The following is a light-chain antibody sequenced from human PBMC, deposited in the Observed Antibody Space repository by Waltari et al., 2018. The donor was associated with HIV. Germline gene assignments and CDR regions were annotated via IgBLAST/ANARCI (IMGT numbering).Light chain of an antibody. J-gene: IGLJ2*01. V-gene: IGLV2-8*01. CDR3: ASYAGRNNLV. CDR2: EVY. Sequence: QSALTQPPSASGSPGQSVTISCTGTSRDVGGYNYVSWYKQHPGEAPKVVIFEVYKRPSGVPDRLSGSKSGNTASLTVSGLQADDEATYYCASYAGRNNLVFDGGTKLTVL. CDR1: SRDVGGYNY.